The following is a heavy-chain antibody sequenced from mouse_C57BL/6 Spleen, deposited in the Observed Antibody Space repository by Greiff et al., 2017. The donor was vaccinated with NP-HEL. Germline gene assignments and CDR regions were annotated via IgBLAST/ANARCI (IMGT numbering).Heavy chain of an antibody. D-gene: IGHD1-1*01. J-gene: IGHJ1*03. CDR2: IRLKSDNYAT. CDR1: GFTFSNYW. Sequence: DVQLVESGGGLVQPGGSMKLSCVASGFTFSNYWMNWVRQSPEKGLEWVAQIRLKSDNYATNYAESVKGRFTISRDDSKSSVYLQMNNLRAEDTGIYYCTGHGSSLYWYFDVWGTGTTVTVSS. V-gene: IGHV6-3*01. CDR3: TGHGSSLYWYFDV.